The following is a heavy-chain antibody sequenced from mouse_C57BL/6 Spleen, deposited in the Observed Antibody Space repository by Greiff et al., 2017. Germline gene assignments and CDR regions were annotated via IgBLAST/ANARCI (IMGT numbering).Heavy chain of an antibody. CDR2: IDPSDSET. Sequence: VQLQQPGAELVRPGSSVKLSCKASGYTFTSYWMHWVKQRPIQGLEWIGNIDPSDSETHYNQKFKDKATLTVDKSSSTAYMQLSSLTSEDSAVYYCARLLTTGYYYAMDYWGQGTSVTVSS. CDR3: ARLLTTGYYYAMDY. CDR1: GYTFTSYW. J-gene: IGHJ4*01. D-gene: IGHD1-1*01. V-gene: IGHV1-52*01.